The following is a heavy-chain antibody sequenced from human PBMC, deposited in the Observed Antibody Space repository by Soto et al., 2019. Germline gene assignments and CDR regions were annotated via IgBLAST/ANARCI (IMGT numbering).Heavy chain of an antibody. CDR1: GVSISRYP. Sequence: SETLSLTCTVSGVSISRYPWSRIRQPPGKGLEWIGNIYHSGSAHYNPSLKSRVTMSVDTSKNNFSLRLTTVTAADTAVYYCARVTIFEYSFDPWGQGILATVSS. V-gene: IGHV4-59*04. J-gene: IGHJ5*02. D-gene: IGHD3-3*01. CDR3: ARVTIFEYSFDP. CDR2: IYHSGSA.